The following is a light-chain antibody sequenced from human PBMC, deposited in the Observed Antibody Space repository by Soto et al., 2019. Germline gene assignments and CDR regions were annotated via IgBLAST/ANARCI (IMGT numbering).Light chain of an antibody. CDR3: QPYGRSPAT. CDR2: GAS. Sequence: EIVLTQSPGTLSLSPGERATLSCSASQSVSSNYLAWYQQKPGQAPRLLIFGASSRASGIPDRFSGSGSGTDFTLTIGRLEPEEFAVYYCQPYGRSPATFGQGTKVEIK. CDR1: QSVSSNY. V-gene: IGKV3-20*01. J-gene: IGKJ1*01.